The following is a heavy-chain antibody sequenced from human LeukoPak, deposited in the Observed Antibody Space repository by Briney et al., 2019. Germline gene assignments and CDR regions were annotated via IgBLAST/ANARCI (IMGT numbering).Heavy chain of an antibody. V-gene: IGHV3-23*01. J-gene: IGHJ5*02. CDR2: ITGSDGRT. CDR3: AEEAAAAGQGWFDP. CDR1: GFTLSAYA. Sequence: GGSLRLSCAASGFTLSAYAMNWVRQAPGKGLEWVSAITGSDGRTFYADSVKGRFTISRDNSKNTLYLQMNSLRAEETAIYYCAEEAAAAGQGWFDPWGQGTLVTVSS. D-gene: IGHD6-13*01.